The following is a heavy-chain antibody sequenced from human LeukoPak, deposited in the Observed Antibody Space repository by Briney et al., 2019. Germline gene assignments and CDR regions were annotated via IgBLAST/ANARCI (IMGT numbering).Heavy chain of an antibody. CDR1: GFSFSSYL. Sequence: PGGSLRLSCAASGFSFSSYLMSWVRQAPGKGLEWVSTISGNGGGTYYADSVKGRFTISRDNSKNTLYPQMNSLRAEDRALYYCARRLCSGGSCSSFDYWGQGTLVTVSS. CDR3: ARRLCSGGSCSSFDY. J-gene: IGHJ4*02. V-gene: IGHV3-23*01. D-gene: IGHD2-15*01. CDR2: ISGNGGGT.